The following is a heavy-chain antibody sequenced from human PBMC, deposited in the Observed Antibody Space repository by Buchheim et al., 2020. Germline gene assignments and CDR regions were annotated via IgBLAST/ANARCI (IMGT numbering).Heavy chain of an antibody. CDR1: GGTFSSYA. D-gene: IGHD2-2*01. J-gene: IGHJ6*02. Sequence: QVQLVQSGAEVKKPGPSVKVSCKASGGTFSSYAISWVRQAPGQGLEWMGRIIPILGIANYAQKFQGRVTITADKSTSTAYMELGSLRSEDTAVYYCAREIVVVPAAPPYYYYGMDVWGQGTT. V-gene: IGHV1-69*04. CDR2: IIPILGIA. CDR3: AREIVVVPAAPPYYYYGMDV.